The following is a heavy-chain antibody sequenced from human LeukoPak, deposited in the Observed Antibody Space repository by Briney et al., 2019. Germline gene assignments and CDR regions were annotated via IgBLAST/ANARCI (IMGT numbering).Heavy chain of an antibody. D-gene: IGHD3-22*01. CDR3: ARDVGSGYYPNFDY. J-gene: IGHJ4*02. CDR2: MYTSGST. V-gene: IGHV4-4*07. CDR1: GGSISSYY. Sequence: SETLSLTCTVSGGSISSYYWIWIRQPAGKGLEWIGRMYTSGSTNYNPSLKSRVTMSVDTSKNQFSLKLSSVTAADTAVYYCARDVGSGYYPNFDYWGQGTLVTVSS.